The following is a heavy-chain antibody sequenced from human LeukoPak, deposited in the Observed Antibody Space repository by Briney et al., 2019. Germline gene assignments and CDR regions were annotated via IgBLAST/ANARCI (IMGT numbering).Heavy chain of an antibody. CDR3: AKGAYYDFWSGYTLDY. CDR2: IGGSGDGT. D-gene: IGHD3-3*01. V-gene: IGHV3-23*01. CDR1: GFIFSNYA. Sequence: PGGSLRLSCAASGFIFSNYAIGWVRQAPGKGLEWLAGIGGSGDGTDYADSLTGRFTISRDTSKNTVYLQMTSLRGEDTAVYYCAKGAYYDFWSGYTLDYWGQGTLVTVSS. J-gene: IGHJ4*02.